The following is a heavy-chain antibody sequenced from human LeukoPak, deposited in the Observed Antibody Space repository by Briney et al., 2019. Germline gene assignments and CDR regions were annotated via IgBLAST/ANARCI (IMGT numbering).Heavy chain of an antibody. CDR1: GFTFSSYA. Sequence: GGSLRLSCAASGFTFSSYATSWVRQAPGKGLEWVSAISGSGGSTYYADSVKGRFTISRDNSKNTPYLQMNSLRAEDTAVYYCAKVLRGYSYGHIPYYFGYWGQGTLVTVSS. J-gene: IGHJ4*02. D-gene: IGHD5-18*01. V-gene: IGHV3-23*01. CDR2: ISGSGGST. CDR3: AKVLRGYSYGHIPYYFGY.